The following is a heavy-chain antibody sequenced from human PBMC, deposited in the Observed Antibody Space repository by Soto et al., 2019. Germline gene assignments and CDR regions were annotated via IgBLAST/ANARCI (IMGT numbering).Heavy chain of an antibody. CDR3: ARGRGYVYGSNFYGLDV. V-gene: IGHV4-34*01. D-gene: IGHD6-25*01. CDR1: RGSFSGFY. Sequence: QVQLQQWGAGLLKPSETLALTCGVYRGSFSGFYWSWVRQTPGGGLEWLGAINHSGTTNYNPSFQNRVTISVDKSTNNFSLKMTSVTAADAAVYYCARGRGYVYGSNFYGLDVWGQGTTVTVSS. J-gene: IGHJ6*02. CDR2: INHSGTT.